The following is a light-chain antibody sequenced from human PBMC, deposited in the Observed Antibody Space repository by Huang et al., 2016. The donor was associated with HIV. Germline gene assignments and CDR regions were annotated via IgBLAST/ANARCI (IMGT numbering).Light chain of an antibody. CDR2: GAS. Sequence: DIQMTQSPASLSAFVGDRVTITCRATQSISNYVNWYQQKPGKAPTLLIYGASTLQSGVPSRCSGSGSGTDFTLTISSLQPEDFTTYYCQQSYNTPPTFGQGTKVEI. CDR1: QSISNY. V-gene: IGKV1-39*01. J-gene: IGKJ1*01. CDR3: QQSYNTPPT.